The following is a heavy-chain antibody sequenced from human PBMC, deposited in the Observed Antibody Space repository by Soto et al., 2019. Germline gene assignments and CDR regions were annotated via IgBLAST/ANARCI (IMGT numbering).Heavy chain of an antibody. V-gene: IGHV5-10-1*01. J-gene: IGHJ6*02. CDR3: ARRFDSLSLGLEEDYYYYGMDV. Sequence: TGESLKISCKGSGYSFTTYWINWVRQMPGKGLEWMGRIDPSDSYTNYSPSFQGHVTTSADKSITTAYLQWSSLKASDTAMYYCARRFDSLSLGLEEDYYYYGMDVWGQGTTVTVSS. CDR1: GYSFTTYW. D-gene: IGHD3-16*01. CDR2: IDPSDSYT.